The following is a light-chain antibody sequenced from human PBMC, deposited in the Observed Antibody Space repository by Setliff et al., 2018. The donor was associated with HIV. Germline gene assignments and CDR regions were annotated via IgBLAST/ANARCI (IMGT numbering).Light chain of an antibody. CDR2: WAS. J-gene: IGKJ4*01. CDR1: QSLLYTSNNKNY. Sequence: DIVMTQSPDSLAVSLGERATINCKSSQSLLYTSNNKNYLAWYQQKPGQPPKLLIYWASTRESGVPDRFIGSGSGTDFSLTITSLQAEDVAVYYCQQYYTFLTFGAGTKVYIK. CDR3: QQYYTFLT. V-gene: IGKV4-1*01.